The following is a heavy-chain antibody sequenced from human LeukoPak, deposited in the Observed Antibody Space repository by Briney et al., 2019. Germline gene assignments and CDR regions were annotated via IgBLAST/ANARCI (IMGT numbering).Heavy chain of an antibody. D-gene: IGHD3-10*01. CDR1: GGSISSSNW. Sequence: SGTLSLTCAASGGSISSSNWWSWVRQPPGKGLEWIGEIYHSGSTNYNPSLKSRVTISVGTSKNQFSLKLSSVTAADTAVYYCARLYGSGSSLYFDYWGQGTLVTVSS. CDR2: IYHSGST. V-gene: IGHV4-4*02. CDR3: ARLYGSGSSLYFDY. J-gene: IGHJ4*02.